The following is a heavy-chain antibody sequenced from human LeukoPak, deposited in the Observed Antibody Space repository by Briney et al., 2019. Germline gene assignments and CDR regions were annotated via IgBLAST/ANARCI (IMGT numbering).Heavy chain of an antibody. Sequence: GGSLRLSCEASGFTFSNYAMNWVRQTPGKGLEWVAVISYDGSNKYYADSVKGRFTISRDNSKNTLYLQMNSLRAEDTAVYYCAKDRHDYGDYPADYWGQGTLVTVSS. CDR2: ISYDGSNK. D-gene: IGHD4-17*01. J-gene: IGHJ4*02. CDR1: GFTFSNYA. V-gene: IGHV3-30*18. CDR3: AKDRHDYGDYPADY.